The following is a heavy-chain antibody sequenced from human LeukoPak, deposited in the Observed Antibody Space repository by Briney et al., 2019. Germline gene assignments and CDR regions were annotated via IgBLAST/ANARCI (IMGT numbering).Heavy chain of an antibody. CDR1: GYTFTGYY. Sequence: GASVKVSCKASGYTFTGYYMHWVRQAPGQGLEWMGWINPNSGGTNYAQKFQGRVTMTRDTSISTAYMEPSRLRSDDTAVYYCARAQKKYYYDSSGYYSRDYFDYWGQGTLVTVSS. J-gene: IGHJ4*02. CDR2: INPNSGGT. V-gene: IGHV1-2*02. D-gene: IGHD3-22*01. CDR3: ARAQKKYYYDSSGYYSRDYFDY.